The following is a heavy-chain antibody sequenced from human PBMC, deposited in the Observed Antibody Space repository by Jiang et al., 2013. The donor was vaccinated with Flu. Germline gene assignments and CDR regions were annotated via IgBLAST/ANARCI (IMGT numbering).Heavy chain of an antibody. Sequence: PGLVKPSETLSLTCTVSGGSISSSSYYWGWIRQPPGKGLEWIGSIYYSGSTYYNPSLKSRVTISVDTSKNQFSLKLSSVTAADTAVYYCASVIGGYCSGGSCLFDYWGQGTLVTVSS. D-gene: IGHD2-15*01. CDR3: ASVIGGYCSGGSCLFDY. J-gene: IGHJ4*02. CDR1: GGSISSSSYY. V-gene: IGHV4-39*01. CDR2: IYYSGST.